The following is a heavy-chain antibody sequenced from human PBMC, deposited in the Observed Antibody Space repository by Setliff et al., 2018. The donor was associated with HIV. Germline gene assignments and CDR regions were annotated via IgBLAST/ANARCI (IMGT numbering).Heavy chain of an antibody. D-gene: IGHD3-3*01. CDR2: FDPEDGET. CDR3: AGFSYNFWVYRFDH. CDR1: GYTLTELS. Sequence: ASVKVSCKVSGYTLTELSMHWVRQAPGKGLEWMGGFDPEDGETIYAQKFQGRVTMTEDTSTDTAYMELSSLRSDDTAMYYCAGFSYNFWVYRFDHWGQGALVTVSS. V-gene: IGHV1-24*01. J-gene: IGHJ4*02.